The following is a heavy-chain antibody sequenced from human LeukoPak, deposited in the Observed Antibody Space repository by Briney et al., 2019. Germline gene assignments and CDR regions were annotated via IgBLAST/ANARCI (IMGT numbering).Heavy chain of an antibody. CDR2: FDPEDGET. CDR3: ATVLPEHARGPHDAFDI. D-gene: IGHD2-15*01. V-gene: IGHV1-24*01. CDR1: GYTLTELS. J-gene: IGHJ3*02. Sequence: ASVKVSCKVFGYTLTELSMHWVRQAPGKGLEWMGGFDPEDGETIYAQKFQGRVTMTEGTSTDTAYMELSSLRSEDTAVYYCATVLPEHARGPHDAFDIWGQGTMVTVSS.